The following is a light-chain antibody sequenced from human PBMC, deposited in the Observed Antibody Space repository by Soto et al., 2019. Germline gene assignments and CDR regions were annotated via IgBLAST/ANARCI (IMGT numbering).Light chain of an antibody. J-gene: IGKJ1*01. CDR3: QQSFRTLWT. CDR1: QSISWY. CDR2: TAS. V-gene: IGKV1-39*01. Sequence: DIQMTQSPSSLSASVGDRVTITCRASQSISWYLNWYQQKPGKAPKLLIYTASSLQSGVPSRFSGSGSGTDFTLTITSLQPEDFATYYCQQSFRTLWTFGQGTKVDIK.